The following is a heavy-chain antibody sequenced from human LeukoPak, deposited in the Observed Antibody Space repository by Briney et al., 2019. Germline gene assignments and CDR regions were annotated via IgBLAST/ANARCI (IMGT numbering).Heavy chain of an antibody. CDR1: GGSISSSNW. CDR3: ARGSDDGMDV. D-gene: IGHD2-21*01. CDR2: IYSGGST. Sequence: ETLSLTCAVSGGSISSSNWWSWVRQPPGKGLEWVSVIYSGGSTYYADSVKGRFTISRDNSKNTLYLQMNSLRAEDTAVYYCARGSDDGMDVWGQGTTVTVSS. V-gene: IGHV3-66*01. J-gene: IGHJ6*02.